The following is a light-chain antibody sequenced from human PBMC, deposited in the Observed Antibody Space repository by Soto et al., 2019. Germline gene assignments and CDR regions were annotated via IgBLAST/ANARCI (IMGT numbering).Light chain of an antibody. CDR1: QSIVTY. J-gene: IGKJ1*01. CDR2: AAS. CDR3: QQSYSTPPWT. V-gene: IGKV1-39*01. Sequence: DIQMTQSPSSLSASVGDGVTMTCRSSQSIVTYLNWYLQKPGKAPKLLIYAASNLQSGVPSRFSGSGSGTDFTLTISSLQPEDFATYFCQQSYSTPPWTFGQGTKVDIK.